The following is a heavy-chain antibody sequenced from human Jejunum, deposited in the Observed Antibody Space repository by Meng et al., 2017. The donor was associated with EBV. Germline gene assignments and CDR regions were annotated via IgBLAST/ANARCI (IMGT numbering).Heavy chain of an antibody. J-gene: IGHJ5*02. CDR3: ARRVHIYGDWDVGWFDP. CDR2: IYWDDDK. CDR1: GCSLRTSGVG. Sequence: IPLRDFGPTCVKPTQPRTSICTFSGCSLRTSGVGVVWIRQPPGKALEWLGLIYWDDDKRYSSPLRSRLTITKDTSKNQVVLTMTNMDPVDTATYYCARRVHIYGDWDVGWFDPWGQGTLVTVSS. V-gene: IGHV2-5*02. D-gene: IGHD4-17*01.